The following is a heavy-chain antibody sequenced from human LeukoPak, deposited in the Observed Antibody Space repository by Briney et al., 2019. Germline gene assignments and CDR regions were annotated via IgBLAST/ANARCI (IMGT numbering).Heavy chain of an antibody. D-gene: IGHD3-10*01. CDR1: GFTVSSEY. Sequence: GGSLRLSCAASGFTVSSEYMSWVRQAPGKGLEWVSGFYRGGSTYYADSVRGRFTISRDNAKNSLYLQMNSLRAEDTALYYCARHAYYYGSGSSDYWGQGTLVTVSS. V-gene: IGHV3-66*04. J-gene: IGHJ4*02. CDR2: FYRGGST. CDR3: ARHAYYYGSGSSDY.